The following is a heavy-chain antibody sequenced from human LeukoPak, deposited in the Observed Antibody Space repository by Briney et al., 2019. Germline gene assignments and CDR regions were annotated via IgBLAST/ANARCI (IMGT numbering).Heavy chain of an antibody. CDR1: GFNFDDYT. CDR2: ISWNSDFI. Sequence: PGGSLRLSCAASGFNFDDYTMHWVRQPPGKGLEWVSGISWNSDFIVYGDSVKGRFTISRDNAKNSLYLQMNSLRAEDTALYYCVKSHGAGRYYPLEYWGQGTLLTVSS. J-gene: IGHJ4*02. V-gene: IGHV3-9*01. D-gene: IGHD3-10*01. CDR3: VKSHGAGRYYPLEY.